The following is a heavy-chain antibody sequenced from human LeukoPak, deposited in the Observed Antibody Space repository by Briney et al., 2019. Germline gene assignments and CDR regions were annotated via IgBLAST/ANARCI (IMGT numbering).Heavy chain of an antibody. D-gene: IGHD2-21*02. CDR1: GFTFSSYA. CDR3: ARVANCGDDCLTAVDI. Sequence: GGSLRLSCAASGFTFSSYAMHWVRQAPGKGLEYVSAITNNGGNTYYATSVKGRFTISRDNSKNTLYLQMGSLRADDTAVYYCARVANCGDDCLTAVDIWGQGKMVTVS. J-gene: IGHJ3*02. V-gene: IGHV3-64*01. CDR2: ITNNGGNT.